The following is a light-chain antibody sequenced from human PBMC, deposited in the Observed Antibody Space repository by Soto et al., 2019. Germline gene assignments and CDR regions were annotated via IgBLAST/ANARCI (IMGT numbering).Light chain of an antibody. CDR2: DTS. J-gene: IGKJ5*01. CDR1: QGIGDT. Sequence: EVVMRQSPATLSVSPGECATLSCRASQGIGDTLAWYQHKPGQTPRLLIYDTSTRATGVPTRFSGSRAGADFTLSISSLEPEDFGVFFCRQRNKFGLGTRLEIK. V-gene: IGKV3D-11*01. CDR3: RQRNK.